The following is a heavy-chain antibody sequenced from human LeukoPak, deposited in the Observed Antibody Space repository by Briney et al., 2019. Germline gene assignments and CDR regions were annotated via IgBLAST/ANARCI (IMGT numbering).Heavy chain of an antibody. D-gene: IGHD2-21*01. Sequence: SQTLSLTCAISGDSVSSNSASWNWIRQYPSRGLEWLGRTYYRSKWYNDYAVSVKSRININPDTSKNQFSLQLNSVTPEDTAVYYCARGFPRYFDLWGRGTLVTVSS. CDR1: GDSVSSNSAS. CDR3: ARGFPRYFDL. V-gene: IGHV6-1*01. CDR2: TYYRSKWYN. J-gene: IGHJ2*01.